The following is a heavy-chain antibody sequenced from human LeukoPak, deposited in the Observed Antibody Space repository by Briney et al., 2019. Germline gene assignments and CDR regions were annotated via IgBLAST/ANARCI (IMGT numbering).Heavy chain of an antibody. CDR1: GGSISSSSSY. CDR3: ARGRYGVTGTFDY. D-gene: IGHD1-20*01. CDR2: IYYSGST. J-gene: IGHJ4*02. Sequence: PSETLSLTCTVSGGSISSSSSYWGWIRQPPGKGLEWIGSIYYSGSTYYNPSLKSRVTISVDTSKNQFSLKLNSVTAADTAVYYCARGRYGVTGTFDYWGQGTLVTVSS. V-gene: IGHV4-39*07.